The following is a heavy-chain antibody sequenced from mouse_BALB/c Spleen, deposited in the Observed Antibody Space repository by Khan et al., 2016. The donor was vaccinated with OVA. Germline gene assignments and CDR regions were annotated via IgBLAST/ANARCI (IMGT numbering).Heavy chain of an antibody. CDR2: INPSNGRT. V-gene: IGHV1S81*02. CDR3: ARVITSDY. D-gene: IGHD6-1*01. CDR1: GYTFTSYW. Sequence: QVQLKQSGAELVKPGASVKLSCKASGYTFTSYWMHWVKQRPGQGLEWIGEINPSNGRTNYNEKFKSKATLTVDKSSSTAYMQLSSPTSEDSAVYYCARVITSDYWGQGTTLTVSS. J-gene: IGHJ2*01.